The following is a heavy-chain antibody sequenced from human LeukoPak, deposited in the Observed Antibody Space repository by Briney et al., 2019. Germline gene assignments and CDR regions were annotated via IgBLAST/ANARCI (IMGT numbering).Heavy chain of an antibody. CDR3: ARTLYGGNSAVFNY. J-gene: IGHJ4*02. D-gene: IGHD4-23*01. V-gene: IGHV1-46*01. CDR1: GYTFTSYY. Sequence: ASVKVSCKASGYTFTSYYIHWVRLAPGQGLEWMGIINPSGGSTSYAQKFQGRVTMTRDTSTSTVHMELSSLRSEDTAVYYCARTLYGGNSAVFNYWGQGTLVTVSS. CDR2: INPSGGST.